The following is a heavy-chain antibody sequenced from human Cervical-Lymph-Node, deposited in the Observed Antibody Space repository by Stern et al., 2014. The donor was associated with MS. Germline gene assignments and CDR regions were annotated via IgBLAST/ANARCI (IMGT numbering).Heavy chain of an antibody. V-gene: IGHV3-15*01. J-gene: IGHJ4*02. D-gene: IGHD3-22*01. Sequence: VQLVESGGGLVKPGGSLRLSCATSGFSFSNAWMSWVRQAPGKGLEWVGRIKSNTDGGTTDYAAPVKGRFTMSRDDSKDTLYLQMNSLKTEDTAVYYCATDLVVITTNFDYWGQGTLVTVYS. CDR3: ATDLVVITTNFDY. CDR1: GFSFSNAW. CDR2: IKSNTDGGTT.